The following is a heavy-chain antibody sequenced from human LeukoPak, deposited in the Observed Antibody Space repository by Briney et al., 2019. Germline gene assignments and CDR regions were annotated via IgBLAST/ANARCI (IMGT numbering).Heavy chain of an antibody. Sequence: GGSLRLSCAASGFTFSSYSMNWVRQAPGKGLEWVSSISSSSSYIYYAGSVKGRFTISRDNAKNSLYLQMNSLRAEDTAVYYCARALYCSSTSCYWFDPWGQGTLVTVSS. J-gene: IGHJ5*02. V-gene: IGHV3-21*01. CDR2: ISSSSSYI. D-gene: IGHD2-2*01. CDR3: ARALYCSSTSCYWFDP. CDR1: GFTFSSYS.